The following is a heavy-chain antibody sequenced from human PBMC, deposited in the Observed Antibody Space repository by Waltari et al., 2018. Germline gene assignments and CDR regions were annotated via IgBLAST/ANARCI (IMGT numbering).Heavy chain of an antibody. D-gene: IGHD6-19*01. J-gene: IGHJ4*02. Sequence: EVQVVESGGGLVQPGGSLKLSCATSGFSFSGPTIHWVRRTSGKGLEWVGRIRRQPYNYATAYSASVKGRFTISRDDSKNTAYLQMNNLMTEDTAVYYCSGGEVTGTDFWGQGTLVTVSS. V-gene: IGHV3-73*01. CDR3: SGGEVTGTDF. CDR1: GFSFSGPT. CDR2: IRRQPYNYAT.